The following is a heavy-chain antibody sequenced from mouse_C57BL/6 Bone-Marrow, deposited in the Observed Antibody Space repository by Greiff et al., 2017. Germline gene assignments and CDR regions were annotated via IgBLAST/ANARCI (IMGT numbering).Heavy chain of an antibody. V-gene: IGHV1-54*01. CDR2: INPGSGGT. CDR1: GYAFTNYL. J-gene: IGHJ3*01. D-gene: IGHD1-1*02. Sequence: VQLQQSGAELVRPGTSVKVSCKASGYAFTNYLIEWVKQRPGQGLEWIGVINPGSGGTNYNEKFKGKATLTADKSYSAAYMQLSSLAAEDYAVYLCSRWWYWGQGTLVTVSA. CDR3: SRWWY.